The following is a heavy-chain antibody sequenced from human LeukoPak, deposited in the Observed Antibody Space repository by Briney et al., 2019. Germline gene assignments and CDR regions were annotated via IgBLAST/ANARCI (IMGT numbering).Heavy chain of an antibody. CDR1: GFPFSSYW. CDR3: TREDHSNYNY. D-gene: IGHD4-11*01. V-gene: IGHV3-7*01. CDR2: IKQDGGET. Sequence: GGSLRLSCAAPGFPFSSYWMAWVRQAPGKGLEWVASIKQDGGETFYVDSVKGRFTISRDNAKNSLYLQMNSLRAEDTAVYYCTREDHSNYNYWGQGTLVTVSS. J-gene: IGHJ4*02.